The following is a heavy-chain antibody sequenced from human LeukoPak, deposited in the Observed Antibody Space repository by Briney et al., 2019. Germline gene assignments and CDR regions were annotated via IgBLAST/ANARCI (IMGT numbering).Heavy chain of an antibody. CDR3: ARQAVLSRDYYYYYMDV. Sequence: PSETLSLTCTVSGGSISSYYWSWIRQPPGKGLEWIGYIYYSGSTNYNPSLKSRVTISVDTSKNQFPLKLSSVTAADTAVYYCARQAVLSRDYYYYYMDVWGKGTTVTVSS. V-gene: IGHV4-59*08. CDR2: IYYSGST. D-gene: IGHD6-25*01. J-gene: IGHJ6*03. CDR1: GGSISSYY.